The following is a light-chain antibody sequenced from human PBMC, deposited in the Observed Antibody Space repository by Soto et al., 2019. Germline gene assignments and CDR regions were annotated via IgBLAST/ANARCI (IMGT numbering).Light chain of an antibody. Sequence: QSALTQPASVSGSPGQSITISCTGTTSDIGGHNYVSWYQQHPGKAPKLMIYDVSYRPSGVSNRFSGSKSGNTASLTISGLQAEDEADYYCSSYATSGTPYIFATGTKLPS. J-gene: IGLJ1*01. CDR3: SSYATSGTPYI. V-gene: IGLV2-14*01. CDR1: TSDIGGHNY. CDR2: DVS.